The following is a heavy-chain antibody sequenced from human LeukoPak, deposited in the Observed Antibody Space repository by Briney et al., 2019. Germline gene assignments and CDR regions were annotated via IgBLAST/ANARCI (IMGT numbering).Heavy chain of an antibody. V-gene: IGHV3-48*04. CDR2: ISSSGSTI. CDR1: GFTFSSYS. D-gene: IGHD5-18*01. CDR3: AKGGGYGYGEPTYFYMDV. J-gene: IGHJ6*03. Sequence: GGSLRLPCAASGFTFSSYSMNWVRQAPGKGLEWVSYISSSGSTIYYADSVKGRFTISRDNAKNSLYLQMTSLRAEDTAVYYCAKGGGYGYGEPTYFYMDVWGKGTTVTVSS.